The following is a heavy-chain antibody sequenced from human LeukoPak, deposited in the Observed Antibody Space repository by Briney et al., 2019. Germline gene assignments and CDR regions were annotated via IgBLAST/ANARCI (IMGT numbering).Heavy chain of an antibody. Sequence: GGSLRLSCAASGFTFSSYSMNWVRQAPGKGLEWVSSISSSSSYIYHADSVNGRFTIPRDNANNSLYLQINSLRAEDTAVFYCARDFFWSGLGYFDYWGQGTLVTVSS. CDR1: GFTFSSYS. CDR3: ARDFFWSGLGYFDY. CDR2: ISSSSSYI. D-gene: IGHD3-3*01. V-gene: IGHV3-21*01. J-gene: IGHJ4*02.